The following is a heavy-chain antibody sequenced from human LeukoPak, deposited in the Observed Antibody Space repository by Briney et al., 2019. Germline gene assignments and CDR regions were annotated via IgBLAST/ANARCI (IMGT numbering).Heavy chain of an antibody. CDR1: GYTFTGYY. J-gene: IGHJ4*02. Sequence: ASVKVSCKASGYTFTGYYMHRVRQAPGQGLEWMGWINPNSGGTNYAQKFQGRVTMTRDTSISTAYMELSRLRSDDTAVYYCARDRLQSLPYLDYWGQGTLVTVSS. D-gene: IGHD4-4*01. CDR2: INPNSGGT. CDR3: ARDRLQSLPYLDY. V-gene: IGHV1-2*02.